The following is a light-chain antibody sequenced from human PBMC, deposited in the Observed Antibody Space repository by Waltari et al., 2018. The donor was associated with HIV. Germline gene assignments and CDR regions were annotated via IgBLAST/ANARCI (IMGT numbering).Light chain of an antibody. V-gene: IGLV6-57*01. Sequence: NFILTQPHSVSESPGKTVTIPCTRSRGSIATNYVPWYQLRPGTSPTTVIYEDNQRPSGAPVRFSGSIDSSSNSASLTISGLKTEDEADYYCQSYYNTDVVFGGGTKLTVL. J-gene: IGLJ2*01. CDR2: EDN. CDR1: RGSIATNY. CDR3: QSYYNTDVV.